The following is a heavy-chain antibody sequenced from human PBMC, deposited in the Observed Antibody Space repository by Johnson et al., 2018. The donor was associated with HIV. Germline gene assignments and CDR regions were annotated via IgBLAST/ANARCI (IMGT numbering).Heavy chain of an antibody. Sequence: VQLVESGGGLVQPGGSLRLSCAASGFTFDDNAMTWVRQVPGKGLEWVSTINWSGGSTTYADSVKGRFTISRDNAKNSLYVQMNSLRAEDTALYYCARGEGAFDIWGQGTMVTVSS. CDR3: ARGEGAFDI. V-gene: IGHV3-20*04. CDR2: INWSGGST. J-gene: IGHJ3*02. CDR1: GFTFDDNA.